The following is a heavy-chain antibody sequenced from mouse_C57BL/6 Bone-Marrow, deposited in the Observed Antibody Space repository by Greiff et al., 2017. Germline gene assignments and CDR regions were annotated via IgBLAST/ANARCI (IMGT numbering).Heavy chain of an antibody. Sequence: VQLQESGPGLVAPSQSLSITCTVSGFSLTSYGVDWVRQSPGKGLEWLGVIWGVGSTNYNSALKSRLSISKDNSKSQVFLKMNSLQTDDTAMYYCAILTGTWFAYWGQGTLVTGSA. V-gene: IGHV2-6*01. J-gene: IGHJ3*01. CDR2: IWGVGST. D-gene: IGHD4-1*01. CDR3: AILTGTWFAY. CDR1: GFSLTSYG.